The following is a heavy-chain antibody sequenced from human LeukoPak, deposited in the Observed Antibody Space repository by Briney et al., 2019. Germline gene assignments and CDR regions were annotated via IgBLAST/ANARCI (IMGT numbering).Heavy chain of an antibody. Sequence: ASVKVSCKASGYTFTSYGISWVRQAPGQGLEWMGWISAYNGNTNYAQKLQGRVTMTTDTSTSTAYMELRSLRSHDAAVYYCAGSLRFLGWSIPPPYYFDYWGQGTLVTVSS. V-gene: IGHV1-18*01. J-gene: IGHJ4*02. D-gene: IGHD3-3*01. CDR1: GYTFTSYG. CDR3: AGSLRFLGWSIPPPYYFDY. CDR2: ISAYNGNT.